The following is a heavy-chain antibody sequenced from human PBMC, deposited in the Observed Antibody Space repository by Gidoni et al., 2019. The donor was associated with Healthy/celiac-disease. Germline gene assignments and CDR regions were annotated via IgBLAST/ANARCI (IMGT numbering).Heavy chain of an antibody. Sequence: EVQLLESGGGLVQPGGSLRLSCAASGFTFSRYAMSWVRQAPGKGLECVSAISGSGGSTYYADSVKVRFTISRDNSKNTLYLQMNSLRAEDTAVYYCAKDRSGYYDSSGYLNYWGQGTLVTVSS. J-gene: IGHJ4*02. V-gene: IGHV3-23*01. D-gene: IGHD3-22*01. CDR3: AKDRSGYYDSSGYLNY. CDR2: ISGSGGST. CDR1: GFTFSRYA.